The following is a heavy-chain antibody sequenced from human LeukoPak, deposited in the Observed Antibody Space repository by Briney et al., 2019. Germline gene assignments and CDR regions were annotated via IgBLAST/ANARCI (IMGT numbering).Heavy chain of an antibody. CDR2: IYYSGST. D-gene: IGHD6-6*01. J-gene: IGHJ6*02. CDR3: ARGAYSSSSYYYYGMDV. CDR1: GGSISSYY. V-gene: IGHV4-59*01. Sequence: SETLPLTCTVSGGSISSYYWSWIRQPPGKGLEWIGYIYYSGSTNYNPSLKSRVTISVDTSKNQFSLKLSSVTAADTAVYYCARGAYSSSSYYYYGMDVWGQGTTVTVSS.